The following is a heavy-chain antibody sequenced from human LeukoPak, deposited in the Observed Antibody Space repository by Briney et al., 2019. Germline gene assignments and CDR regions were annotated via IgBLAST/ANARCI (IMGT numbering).Heavy chain of an antibody. Sequence: GGSLRLSCAASGFTFSSYAMHWVRQAPGKGLEYVSAISSNGGSTYYANSVKGRFTISRDNSKNTLYLQMGSLRAEDMAVYYCAREAKSSFREFDYWGQGTLVTVSS. V-gene: IGHV3-64*01. J-gene: IGHJ4*02. CDR1: GFTFSSYA. CDR3: AREAKSSFREFDY. D-gene: IGHD3-10*01. CDR2: ISSNGGST.